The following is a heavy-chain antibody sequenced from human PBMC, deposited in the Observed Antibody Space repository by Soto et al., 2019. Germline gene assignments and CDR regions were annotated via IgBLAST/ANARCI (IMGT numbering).Heavy chain of an antibody. CDR1: GFTFSSYA. J-gene: IGHJ4*02. D-gene: IGHD1-26*01. V-gene: IGHV3-23*01. CDR2: ISGDATDI. Sequence: PGGSLRLSCAASGFTFSSYAMSCVRQAPGKGLEWVSAISGDATDIYYADSVEGRFNISRDNAKNSLYLQMNSLRVEDTAIYYCARTWLGNWGQGTLVTVSS. CDR3: ARTWLGN.